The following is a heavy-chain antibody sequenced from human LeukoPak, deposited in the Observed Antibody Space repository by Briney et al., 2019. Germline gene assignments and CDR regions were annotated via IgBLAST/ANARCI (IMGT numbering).Heavy chain of an antibody. CDR3: ARDNPHGSGSDS. V-gene: IGHV3-30-3*01. D-gene: IGHD3-10*01. CDR1: GFTFSTYA. CDR2: ISYDRIHI. Sequence: VGSLRVSCVASGFTFSTYAMHWVRQAPGKGMEWMAVISYDRIHIYYADSVKGRFTISRDNSKNTLYLEMNSLRTEDTAVYYCARDNPHGSGSDSWGQGTLVTVSS. J-gene: IGHJ4*02.